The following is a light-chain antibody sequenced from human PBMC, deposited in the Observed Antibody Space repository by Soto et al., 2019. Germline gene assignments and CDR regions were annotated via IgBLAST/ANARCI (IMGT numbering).Light chain of an antibody. J-gene: IGKJ4*01. CDR1: QGIRYQ. Sequence: DIQMTQSPSSLSASVGDRVNITCRASQGIRYQLAWHQQKPGKIPKLLIYAASTLQSRVPSRCSGSGSGTYFTLTISSLQPEDVAIYYCQKYNCAPYTFGGGTKVEIK. CDR2: AAS. V-gene: IGKV1-27*01. CDR3: QKYNCAPYT.